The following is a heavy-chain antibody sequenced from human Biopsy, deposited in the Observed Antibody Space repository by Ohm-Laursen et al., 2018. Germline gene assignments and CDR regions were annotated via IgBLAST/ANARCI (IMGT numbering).Heavy chain of an antibody. CDR1: GYSFTSYY. CDR3: ARNSGWYGDLYYFDY. J-gene: IGHJ4*02. D-gene: IGHD6-19*01. Sequence: ASVKVSCKASGYSFTSYYMHWVRQAPGQGLEWMGMINPSGSTTSYPQIFQGRVTMTRDTSKSTVYMELSSLRSADTAVYFCARNSGWYGDLYYFDYWGQGTLVTVSS. V-gene: IGHV1-46*01. CDR2: INPSGSTT.